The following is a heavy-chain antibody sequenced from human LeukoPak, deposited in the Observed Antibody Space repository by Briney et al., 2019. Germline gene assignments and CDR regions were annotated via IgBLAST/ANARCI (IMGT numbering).Heavy chain of an antibody. J-gene: IGHJ4*02. Sequence: ASVKVSCKASGYTFTGCFIHYVRQAPGQGLEWMGWIDPNSDNIRYSETFKDRVTMTRDTSTNTAYMELSWLRSDNTAVYYCARSAYNYGYVYFDHWGQGTLVIVSS. CDR1: GYTFTGCF. CDR2: IDPNSDNI. D-gene: IGHD5-18*01. CDR3: ARSAYNYGYVYFDH. V-gene: IGHV1-2*02.